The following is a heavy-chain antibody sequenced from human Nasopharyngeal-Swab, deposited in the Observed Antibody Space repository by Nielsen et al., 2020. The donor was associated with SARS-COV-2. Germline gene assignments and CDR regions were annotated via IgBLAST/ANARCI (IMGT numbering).Heavy chain of an antibody. CDR3: ARGGYSYGKYYYYYMDV. CDR2: IGTAGDP. V-gene: IGHV3-13*05. CDR1: GFTFSTYE. Sequence: GGSLRLSCAASGFTFSTYEMHWVRQPTGKGLEWVSAIGTAGDPYYPGSVKGRFTISRDNAKNSLYLQMNSLRAGDTAVYYCARGGYSYGKYYYYYMDVWGKGTTVTVSS. J-gene: IGHJ6*03. D-gene: IGHD5-18*01.